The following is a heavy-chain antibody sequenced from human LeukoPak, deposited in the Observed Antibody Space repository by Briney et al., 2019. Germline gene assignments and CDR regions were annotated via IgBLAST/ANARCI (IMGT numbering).Heavy chain of an antibody. D-gene: IGHD5/OR15-5a*01. V-gene: IGHV4-61*08. CDR1: GGSISSGGYY. J-gene: IGHJ4*02. CDR3: ASGQFLVSNDY. CDR2: INHSGST. Sequence: SETLSLTCTVSGGSISSGGYYWSWIRQHPGKGLEWIGEINHSGSTNYNPSLKSRVTISVDTSKNQFSLRLSSVTAADTAVYYCASGQFLVSNDYWGQGILVTVSS.